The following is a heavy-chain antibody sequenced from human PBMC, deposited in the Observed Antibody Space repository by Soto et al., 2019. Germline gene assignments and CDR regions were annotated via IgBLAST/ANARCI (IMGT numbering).Heavy chain of an antibody. CDR1: GFTVSNNH. D-gene: IGHD3-16*01. V-gene: IGHV3-53*01. Sequence: VQLVESGGGLIQPGGSLRLSCAASGFTVSNNHMTWVRQAAGKGLELVSFVHGGGSTSYADSVKGRFTISRYNSKNTLYLQMDSLRAEATAIYYCAGRLTTAASLDYWGRGTLVTVSS. CDR3: AGRLTTAASLDY. J-gene: IGHJ4*02. CDR2: VHGGGST.